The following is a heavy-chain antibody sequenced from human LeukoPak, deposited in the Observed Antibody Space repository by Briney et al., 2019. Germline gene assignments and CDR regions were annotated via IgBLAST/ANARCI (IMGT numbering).Heavy chain of an antibody. CDR2: INPNSGGT. Sequence: GASVKVSCKASKYTFTGYYMHWVRQAPGQGLEWMGWINPNSGGTNYAQKFQGRVTMTRDTSISTAYMELSRLRSDDTAVYYCARGPTTVTTFFHYYYMDVWGKGTTVTISS. CDR3: ARGPTTVTTFFHYYYMDV. J-gene: IGHJ6*03. CDR1: KYTFTGYY. V-gene: IGHV1-2*02. D-gene: IGHD4-17*01.